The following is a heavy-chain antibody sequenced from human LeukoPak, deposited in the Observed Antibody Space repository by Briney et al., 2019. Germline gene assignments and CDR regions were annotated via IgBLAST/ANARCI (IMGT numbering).Heavy chain of an antibody. CDR2: INPKRGDI. CDR3: ARVWQGFFDL. J-gene: IGHJ2*01. CDR1: GYTFTDYF. Sequence: ASVKVSCKASGYTFTDYFLHWVRQAPGQGLEWMGRINPKRGDINYAQEFQGWVSLTWNTSISTAYMDLSSLSSDDTAIYYCARVWQGFFDLWGRGTLVTVSS. V-gene: IGHV1-2*04. D-gene: IGHD3-16*01.